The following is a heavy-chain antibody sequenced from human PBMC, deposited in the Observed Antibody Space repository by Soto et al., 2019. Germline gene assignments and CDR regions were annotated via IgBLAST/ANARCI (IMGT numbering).Heavy chain of an antibody. V-gene: IGHV4-30-2*01. D-gene: IGHD5-12*01. CDR1: GGSISSGGYS. Sequence: PSETLSLTYAVSGGSISSGGYSLSWIRQPPGKGLEWIGYIYHSGSTYYNPSLKSRVTISVDTSKNQFSLKLSSVTAADTTVYYCASGGDGYNYDYWGQGTLVTVS. CDR2: IYHSGST. J-gene: IGHJ4*02. CDR3: ASGGDGYNYDY.